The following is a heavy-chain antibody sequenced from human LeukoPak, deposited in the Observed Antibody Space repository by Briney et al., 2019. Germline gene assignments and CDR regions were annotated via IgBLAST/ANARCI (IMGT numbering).Heavy chain of an antibody. Sequence: ASVKVSCKASGYTFTTYYMHWVRQAPGQGLEWMGIINPSGSSTSYVQKFQARVTMTRDTSTSTVYMELSSLRSEDTAVYYCAREGDVGDPHFDYWGQGTLVTVSS. CDR1: GYTFTTYY. CDR3: AREGDVGDPHFDY. CDR2: INPSGSST. J-gene: IGHJ4*02. D-gene: IGHD2-21*01. V-gene: IGHV1-46*01.